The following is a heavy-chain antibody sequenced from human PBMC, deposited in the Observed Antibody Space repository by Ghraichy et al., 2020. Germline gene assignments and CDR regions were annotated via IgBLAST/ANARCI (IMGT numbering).Heavy chain of an antibody. V-gene: IGHV4-59*01. CDR1: GGSISGYY. D-gene: IGHD6-13*01. CDR2: IYYSGST. CDR3: ARGHLGSSWDYYYYYMDV. J-gene: IGHJ6*03. Sequence: NLSLTCTVSGGSISGYYWSWIRQPPGKGLEWIGYIYYSGSTNYNPSLKSRVTISVDTSKNRFSLKLSSVTAADTAMYYCARGHLGSSWDYYYYYMDVWGKGTTVTVSS.